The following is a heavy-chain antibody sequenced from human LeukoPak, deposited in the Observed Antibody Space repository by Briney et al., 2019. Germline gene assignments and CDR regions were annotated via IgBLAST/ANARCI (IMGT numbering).Heavy chain of an antibody. V-gene: IGHV3-13*01. J-gene: IGHJ3*02. CDR2: IGTAGDT. CDR1: GFTFSSYD. Sequence: PGGSLRLSCAASGFTFSSYDMHWVRQATGKGLEWVSAIGTAGDTYYPSSVKGRFTISRENAKNSLYLQMNSLRAGDTAVYYCARLSSGAAFDIWGQGTMVTVSS. CDR3: ARLSSGAAFDI. D-gene: IGHD3-22*01.